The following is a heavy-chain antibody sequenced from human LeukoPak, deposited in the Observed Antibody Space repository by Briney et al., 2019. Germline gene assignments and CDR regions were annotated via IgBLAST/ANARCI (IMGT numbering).Heavy chain of an antibody. Sequence: ASVKVSCKASGYTFTSYGISWVRQAPGQGREWMGWISAYSGNTNYAQKLQGRVTMTTDTSTSTAYMELRSLRSDDTAVYYCAREGWGTYSSGPYYFDYWGQGTLVTVSS. CDR2: ISAYSGNT. CDR3: AREGWGTYSSGPYYFDY. CDR1: GYTFTSYG. J-gene: IGHJ4*02. D-gene: IGHD6-19*01. V-gene: IGHV1-18*01.